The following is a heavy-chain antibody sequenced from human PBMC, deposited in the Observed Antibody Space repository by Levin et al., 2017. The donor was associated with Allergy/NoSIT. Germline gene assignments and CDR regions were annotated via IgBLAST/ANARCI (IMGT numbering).Heavy chain of an antibody. V-gene: IGHV4-39*01. D-gene: IGHD3-16*02. CDR1: GGSISGSPYY. CDR2: IHYSGGT. Sequence: SETLSLTCTVSGGSISGSPYYWGWIRQPPGMGLEWIGSIHYSGGTYYNPSLKSRITVSVDTSKNQFSLSVRSVTAADTAVYYCASRTYRDWGQGTLVTVSS. CDR3: ASRTYRD. J-gene: IGHJ4*02.